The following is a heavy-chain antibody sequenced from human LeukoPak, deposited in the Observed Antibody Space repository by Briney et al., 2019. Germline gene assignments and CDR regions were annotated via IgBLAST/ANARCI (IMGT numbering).Heavy chain of an antibody. CDR2: IYYSGST. Sequence: TSETLSLTCTVSGGSISSYYWSWIRQPPGKGLEWIGYIYYSGSTNYNPSLKSRVTISVDTSKNQFSLKLSSVTAADTAVYYCARRAMYYYYYYMDVWGKGTTVTISS. CDR3: ARRAMYYYYYYMDV. J-gene: IGHJ6*03. CDR1: GGSISSYY. V-gene: IGHV4-59*12. D-gene: IGHD2-2*01.